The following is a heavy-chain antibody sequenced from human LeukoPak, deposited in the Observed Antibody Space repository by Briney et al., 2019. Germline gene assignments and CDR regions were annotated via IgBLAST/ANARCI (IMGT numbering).Heavy chain of an antibody. Sequence: QPGGSLRLSCAASGFTFSSYGMHWVRQAPGKGLEWVAVISYDGSNKYYADSVKGRFTISRDNSKNTLYLQMNSLRAEDTAVYYCARDSGGGYPAYGMEVWGQGTTVTVSS. CDR2: ISYDGSNK. D-gene: IGHD3-22*01. CDR3: ARDSGGGYPAYGMEV. J-gene: IGHJ6*02. V-gene: IGHV3-30*03. CDR1: GFTFSSYG.